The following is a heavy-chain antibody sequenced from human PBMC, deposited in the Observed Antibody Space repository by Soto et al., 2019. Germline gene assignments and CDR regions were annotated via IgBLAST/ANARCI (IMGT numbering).Heavy chain of an antibody. D-gene: IGHD6-13*01. CDR2: ISAST. V-gene: IGHV3-23*01. J-gene: IGHJ4*02. CDR3: AIRMYSTRWYYLDY. CDR1: GFTVSSYA. Sequence: EMHLLESGGGLVQAGGSLRLSCAASGFTVSSYALNWVRQAPGKGLEWVSGISASTYYVDSVKGRFTISRDTSKNTLYLQMNSLRAEDTAIYFCAIRMYSTRWYYLDYWGQGTLVTVSS.